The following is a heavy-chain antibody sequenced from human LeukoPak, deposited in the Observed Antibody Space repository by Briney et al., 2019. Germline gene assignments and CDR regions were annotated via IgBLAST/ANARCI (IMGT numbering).Heavy chain of an antibody. CDR1: GFTFSTYA. J-gene: IGHJ4*02. D-gene: IGHD6-13*01. V-gene: IGHV3-23*01. CDR2: ISGRGDST. Sequence: TGGSLRLSCAASGFTFSTYAMSWVRQAPGKGLEWVSAISGRGDSTYYADSVKGRFTISRDNSKNTLYLQMNSLRAEDTAVYYCAKARGVAAPPLDYWGQGTLVTVSS. CDR3: AKARGVAAPPLDY.